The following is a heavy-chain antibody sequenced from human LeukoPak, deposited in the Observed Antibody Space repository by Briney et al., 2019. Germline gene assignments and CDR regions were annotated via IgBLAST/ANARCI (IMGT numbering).Heavy chain of an antibody. CDR2: INPDSGGT. V-gene: IGHV1-2*02. CDR3: ARDHDVVATFGSGY. CDR1: GYTFSDYY. J-gene: IGHJ4*02. Sequence: ASVKVSCKASGYTFSDYYMHWVRRAPGQGLEWMGWINPDSGGTNYAQKFQGRVTMTRDTSISTAYMELRSLRSDDTAVYYCARDHDVVATFGSGYWGQGTLVTVSS. D-gene: IGHD5-12*01.